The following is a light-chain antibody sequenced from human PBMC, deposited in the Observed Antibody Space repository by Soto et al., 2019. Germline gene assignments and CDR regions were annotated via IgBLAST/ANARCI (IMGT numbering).Light chain of an antibody. Sequence: EIVLTQSPGTLSLSPGERATLSCRASPSVTNFLAWYQQKPGQAPRLLIYGAFNRATGIPARFSGSGSGTDFTLTISSLEPEDFAVYYCQQRSNWPPRLTFGGGTKVDIK. CDR2: GAF. V-gene: IGKV3-11*01. J-gene: IGKJ4*01. CDR1: PSVTNF. CDR3: QQRSNWPPRLT.